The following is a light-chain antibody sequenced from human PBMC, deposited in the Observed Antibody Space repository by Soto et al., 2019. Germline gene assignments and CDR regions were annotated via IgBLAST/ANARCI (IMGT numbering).Light chain of an antibody. Sequence: DIQMTQSPYTLSASVGDGVTISCRASQSVGRWLAWYQKKTGKDPKMMIYKASSLERGVPSRFSGIVSGTEFNLTIRRLQPEECATYDCQQFNSYTITCGQRTRLEIK. CDR3: QQFNSYTIT. CDR1: QSVGRW. J-gene: IGKJ5*01. V-gene: IGKV1-5*03. CDR2: KAS.